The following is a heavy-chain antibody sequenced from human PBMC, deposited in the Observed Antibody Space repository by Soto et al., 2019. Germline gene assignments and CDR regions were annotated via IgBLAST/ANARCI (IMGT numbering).Heavy chain of an antibody. D-gene: IGHD6-13*01. V-gene: IGHV1-18*01. CDR1: GYTFTSYG. CDR3: ARDGPLYSSSWYGGNWFDP. Sequence: ASVKVSCKASGYTFTSYGISWVRQAPGQGLEWMGWISAYNGNTNYAQKLQGRVIMTTDTSTSTAYMELRSLRSDDTAVYYCARDGPLYSSSWYGGNWFDPWGQGTLVTAPQ. CDR2: ISAYNGNT. J-gene: IGHJ5*02.